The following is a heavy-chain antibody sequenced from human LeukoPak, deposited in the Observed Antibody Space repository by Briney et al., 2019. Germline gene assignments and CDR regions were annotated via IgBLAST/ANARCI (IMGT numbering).Heavy chain of an antibody. Sequence: SGGSLRLSCAASGFTFSSYWMSWVRQAPGKGLEWVANIKQDGSEKYYVDSVKGRFTISRDNSKNTLYLQMNSLRAEDTAVYYCAKDPGSQNYYGSGSYLDYWGQGTLVTVSS. D-gene: IGHD3-10*01. CDR3: AKDPGSQNYYGSGSYLDY. V-gene: IGHV3-7*01. CDR2: IKQDGSEK. J-gene: IGHJ4*02. CDR1: GFTFSSYW.